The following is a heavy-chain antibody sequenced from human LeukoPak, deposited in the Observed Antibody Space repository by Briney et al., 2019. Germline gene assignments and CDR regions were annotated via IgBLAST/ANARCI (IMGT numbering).Heavy chain of an antibody. Sequence: GSLRLSCAASAFTFSSHTMHWVRQAPGKGLEWVAVISYDGSNKYYADSVKGRFTISRDNSKNTLYLQVNSLRDEDTAVYYCARDLISSSLYGMDVWGQGTTVTVSS. CDR3: ARDLISSSLYGMDV. V-gene: IGHV3-30-3*01. D-gene: IGHD6-19*01. CDR2: ISYDGSNK. CDR1: AFTFSSHT. J-gene: IGHJ6*02.